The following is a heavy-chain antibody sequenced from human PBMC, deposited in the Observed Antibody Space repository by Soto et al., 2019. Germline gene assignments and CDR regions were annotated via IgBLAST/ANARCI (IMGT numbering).Heavy chain of an antibody. CDR1: GYTFTSYG. Sequence: QVQLVQSGAEVKKPGASVKVSCKASGYTFTSYGISWVRQAPGQGLEWMGWISAYNGNTNYAQKLQGRVTMTTDTATSTAYMELRSLRSDDTAVYYCARSSGVFYPYYYYYMDVWGKGTTVTVSS. V-gene: IGHV1-18*01. D-gene: IGHD3-22*01. J-gene: IGHJ6*03. CDR2: ISAYNGNT. CDR3: ARSSGVFYPYYYYYMDV.